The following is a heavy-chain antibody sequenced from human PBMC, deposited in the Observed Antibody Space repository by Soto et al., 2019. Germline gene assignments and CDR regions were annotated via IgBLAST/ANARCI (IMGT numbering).Heavy chain of an antibody. CDR2: IYYSGST. CDR1: GGSISSYY. Sequence: SETLSLTCTVSGGSISSYYWSWIRQPPGKGLVWIGYIYYSGSTNYNPSLKSRVTISVDTSKNQFSLKLSSVTAADTAVYYCARDVGAIGYWGQGTLVTVSS. V-gene: IGHV4-59*01. CDR3: ARDVGAIGY. J-gene: IGHJ4*02. D-gene: IGHD1-26*01.